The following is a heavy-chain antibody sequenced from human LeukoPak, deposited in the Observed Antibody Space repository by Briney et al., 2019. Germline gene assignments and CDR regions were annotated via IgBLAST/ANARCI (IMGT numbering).Heavy chain of an antibody. CDR2: ISGSGGST. D-gene: IGHD5-18*01. CDR3: AKGGSYGFWFDY. J-gene: IGHJ4*02. Sequence: GGSLRLSCAASGFTFSSYAMSWVRQAPGKGLEWVSAISGSGGSTYYADPVKGRFTISRDNSKNTLYLQMNSLRAEDTAVYYCAKGGSYGFWFDYWGQGTLVTVSS. V-gene: IGHV3-23*01. CDR1: GFTFSSYA.